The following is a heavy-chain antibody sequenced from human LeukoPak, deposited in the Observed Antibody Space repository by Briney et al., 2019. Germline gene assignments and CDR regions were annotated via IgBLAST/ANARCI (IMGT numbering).Heavy chain of an antibody. CDR1: GFTFSSNW. Sequence: PGGSLRLSCAASGFTFSSNWMHWLRQAPGKGLVWVSRINSDGSNTNYADSVKGRFTISRDNAKNTLYLQMNSLRAEDTAVYYCAREGRFYDSSGRPFDYWGQGTLVTVSS. V-gene: IGHV3-74*01. J-gene: IGHJ4*02. CDR3: AREGRFYDSSGRPFDY. CDR2: INSDGSNT. D-gene: IGHD3-22*01.